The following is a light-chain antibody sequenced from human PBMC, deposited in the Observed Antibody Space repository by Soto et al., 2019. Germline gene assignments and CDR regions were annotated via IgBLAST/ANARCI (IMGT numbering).Light chain of an antibody. CDR3: MQATQLRT. J-gene: IGKJ5*01. Sequence: EIVLTQTPLLSPVTLGQPASISCRSSRSLVASDGNAYFTWLHQRPGQPPRPLIYKVSQRLSGVPDRFSGSGAETDFTLHNSRVEAEDVGTYFFMQATQLRTFGQGTRLEIK. CDR2: KVS. CDR1: RSLVASDGNAY. V-gene: IGKV2-24*01.